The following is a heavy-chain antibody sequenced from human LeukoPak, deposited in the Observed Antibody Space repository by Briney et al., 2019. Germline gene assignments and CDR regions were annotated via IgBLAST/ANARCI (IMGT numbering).Heavy chain of an antibody. D-gene: IGHD4-17*01. V-gene: IGHV1-18*01. Sequence: ASVKVSCKASGYTFTSYGISWVRQAPGQGLEWMGWVSGYNGNTDYAQNLQGRVTMTTDTSTSTAYMELRSLRSDDTAVYYCARDKSSVTHNWFDPWGRGTLVTVSS. CDR1: GYTFTSYG. J-gene: IGHJ5*02. CDR2: VSGYNGNT. CDR3: ARDKSSVTHNWFDP.